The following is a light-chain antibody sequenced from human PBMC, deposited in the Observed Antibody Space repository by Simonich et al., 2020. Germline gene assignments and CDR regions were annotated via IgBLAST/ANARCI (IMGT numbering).Light chain of an antibody. J-gene: IGKJ2*01. CDR2: WAS. Sequence: IVMTQSPDSLAVSLGERATIHCKSSPSVLYSSNNKNYLVWYQQKPGQPLKLLIYWASTRESGVPNRFSGSGSGTDFTLTISSLQAEDVAVYYCQQYYSTPYTFGQGTKLEIK. V-gene: IGKV4-1*01. CDR3: QQYYSTPYT. CDR1: PSVLYSSNNKNY.